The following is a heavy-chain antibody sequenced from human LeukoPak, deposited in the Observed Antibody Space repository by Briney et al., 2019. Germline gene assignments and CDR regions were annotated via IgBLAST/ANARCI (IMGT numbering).Heavy chain of an antibody. Sequence: GESLQIACKGSGYSFTSNWISWVRQMPGKGLEWMGRIDPSDSYTNYSPSFQGHVTISADKSISTAYLQWSSLKASDTAMYYCARQPEGTWFDPWGDGTLVTVSS. D-gene: IGHD1-1*01. CDR3: ARQPEGTWFDP. CDR1: GYSFTSNW. J-gene: IGHJ5*02. CDR2: IDPSDSYT. V-gene: IGHV5-10-1*01.